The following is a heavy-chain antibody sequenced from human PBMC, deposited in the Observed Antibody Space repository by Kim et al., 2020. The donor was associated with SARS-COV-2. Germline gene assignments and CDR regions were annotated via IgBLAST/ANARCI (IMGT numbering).Heavy chain of an antibody. J-gene: IGHJ4*02. CDR1: GYTFIRHA. V-gene: IGHV1-3*01. CDR3: ARDRGYGGFDSFDY. Sequence: ASVKVSCKASGYTFIRHAIHWVRQAPGQRLEWMGWISAGSGTTKYSENFQGRVIITRDTSATTVYMEVSSLRSEDTAVYYCARDRGYGGFDSFDYWGQGTLVTVSS. CDR2: ISAGSGTT. D-gene: IGHD5-12*01.